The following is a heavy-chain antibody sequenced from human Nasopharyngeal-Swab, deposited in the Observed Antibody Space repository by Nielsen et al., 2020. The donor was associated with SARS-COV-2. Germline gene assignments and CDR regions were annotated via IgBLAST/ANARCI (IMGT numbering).Heavy chain of an antibody. V-gene: IGHV4-59*13. CDR3: ARGRLRRYYDYVWGSYRSAAFDI. J-gene: IGHJ3*02. CDR1: GGSISSYY. D-gene: IGHD3-16*02. Sequence: SETLSLTCTVSGGSISSYYWSWIRQPPGKGLEWIGYIYYSGSTNYNPSLKSRVTISVDTSKNQFSLKLSSVTAADTAVYYCARGRLRRYYDYVWGSYRSAAFDIWGQGTMVTVSS. CDR2: IYYSGST.